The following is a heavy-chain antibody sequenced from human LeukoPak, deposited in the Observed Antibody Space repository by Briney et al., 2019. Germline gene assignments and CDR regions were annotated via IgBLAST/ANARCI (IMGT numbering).Heavy chain of an antibody. Sequence: GGSLRLSCAASGFTFSGYAMHWVRQAPGKGLEWVAVISYDGSNKYYADSVKGRFTISRDNSKNTLYLQMNSLRAEDTAVYYCARDPDTAMVTCFDYWGQGTLVTVSS. V-gene: IGHV3-30-3*01. CDR2: ISYDGSNK. D-gene: IGHD5-18*01. CDR3: ARDPDTAMVTCFDY. J-gene: IGHJ4*02. CDR1: GFTFSGYA.